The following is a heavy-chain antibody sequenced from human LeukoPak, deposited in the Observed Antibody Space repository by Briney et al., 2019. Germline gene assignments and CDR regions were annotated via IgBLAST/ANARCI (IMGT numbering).Heavy chain of an antibody. Sequence: ASVKVSCKASGYTFTSYDINWVRQATGQGREWMGWMNPNSGNTGYAQKFQGRVTMTRNTSISTAYMELSRLRSEDTAVYYCARGFFPYGSGRPYYFDYWGQGTLVTVSS. D-gene: IGHD3-10*01. J-gene: IGHJ4*02. CDR2: MNPNSGNT. CDR1: GYTFTSYD. CDR3: ARGFFPYGSGRPYYFDY. V-gene: IGHV1-8*01.